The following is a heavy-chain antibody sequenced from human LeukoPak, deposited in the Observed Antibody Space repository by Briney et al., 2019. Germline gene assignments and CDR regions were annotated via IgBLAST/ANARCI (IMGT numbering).Heavy chain of an antibody. D-gene: IGHD6-6*01. J-gene: IGHJ5*02. CDR1: GGTFSSYA. V-gene: IGHV1-69*05. CDR2: IIPIFGTA. Sequence: SVKVSCKASGGTFSSYAISWVRQAPGQGLEWMGGIIPIFGTANYAQKFQGRVTITTDESTSTAYMELSSLRSEDTAVYYCARDGLEYSFQDPWGQGTLVTVSS. CDR3: ARDGLEYSFQDP.